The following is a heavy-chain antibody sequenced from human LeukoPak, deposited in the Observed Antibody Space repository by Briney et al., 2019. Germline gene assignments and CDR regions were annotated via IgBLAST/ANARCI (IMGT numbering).Heavy chain of an antibody. CDR2: IYYSGST. Sequence: PSETLSLTCTVSGGSISSHYWSWIRQPPGKGLEWIGYIYYSGSTNYNPSLKSQVTISVDTSKNQFSLKLSSVTAADTAVYYCARGSSSRFDPWGQGTLVTVSS. D-gene: IGHD6-6*01. CDR3: ARGSSSRFDP. J-gene: IGHJ5*02. V-gene: IGHV4-59*11. CDR1: GGSISSHY.